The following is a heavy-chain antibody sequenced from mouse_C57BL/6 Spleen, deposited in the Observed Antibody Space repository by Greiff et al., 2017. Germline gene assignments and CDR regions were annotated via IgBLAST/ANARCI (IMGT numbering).Heavy chain of an antibody. Sequence: QVHVKQSGPELVKPGASVKISCKASGYAFSSSWMNWVKQRPGKGLEWIGRIYPGDGDTNYNGKFKGKATLTADKSSSTAYMQLSSLTSEDSAVYFCAREGDDYDAWFAYWGQGTLVTVSA. CDR1: GYAFSSSW. J-gene: IGHJ3*01. CDR2: IYPGDGDT. V-gene: IGHV1-82*01. D-gene: IGHD2-4*01. CDR3: AREGDDYDAWFAY.